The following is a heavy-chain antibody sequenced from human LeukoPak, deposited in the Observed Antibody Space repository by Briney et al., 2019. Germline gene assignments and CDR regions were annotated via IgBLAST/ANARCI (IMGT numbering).Heavy chain of an antibody. J-gene: IGHJ3*01. D-gene: IGHD5-18*01. CDR2: TYYRSKWYN. V-gene: IGHV6-1*01. CDR3: ARGGQGDGYSADEAFDL. CDR1: GDSVSSNSS. Sequence: SQTLSLTCAISGDSVSSNSSWNWIRQSPSRGLEWLGRTYYRSKWYNDYVVSVKSRININPDTSKNHFSLQLNSVTPEDTAVYYCARGGQGDGYSADEAFDLWGQGTMVTVS.